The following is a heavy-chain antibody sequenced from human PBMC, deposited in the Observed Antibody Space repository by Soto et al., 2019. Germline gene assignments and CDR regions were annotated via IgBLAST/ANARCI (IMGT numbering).Heavy chain of an antibody. CDR3: SRSLDS. V-gene: IGHV3-7*01. J-gene: IGHJ4*02. CDR1: GFTFSNFC. Sequence: GSLRLSCAASGFTFSNFCMDWARQAPGRGLEWVANISPDGSEKHYVDSVKGRFAISRDNAKNSLYLQMSSLTAEDSALYYCSRSLDSWGQGTRVTVSS. CDR2: ISPDGSEK.